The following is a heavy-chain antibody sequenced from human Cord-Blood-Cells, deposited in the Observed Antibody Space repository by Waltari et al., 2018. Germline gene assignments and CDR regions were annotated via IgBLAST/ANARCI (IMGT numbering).Heavy chain of an antibody. Sequence: QVQLQESDPGLVKPSGTLSLTCAVPGGSISSSTWWRWVPQPPGKGLEWIGEIDHSGSTNYNPSLKSRVTISVDKSKNQFSLKLSSVTAADTAVYYCARDRGIAARRGAFDIWGQGTMVTVSS. CDR1: GGSISSSTW. J-gene: IGHJ3*02. CDR3: ARDRGIAARRGAFDI. CDR2: IDHSGST. V-gene: IGHV4-4*02. D-gene: IGHD6-6*01.